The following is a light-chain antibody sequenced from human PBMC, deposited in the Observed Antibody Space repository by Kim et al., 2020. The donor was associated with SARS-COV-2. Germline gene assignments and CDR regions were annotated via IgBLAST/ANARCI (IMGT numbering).Light chain of an antibody. Sequence: PGESATLSCRASNNVDINLAWYQQTPGHPPRLLIYDVAVRAAGIPDRFSGSGSGSDFALTIGSLAPEDFAVYYCQQRGTWPPALTFGGGTKVDIK. V-gene: IGKV3-11*01. CDR1: NNVDIN. CDR3: QQRGTWPPALT. J-gene: IGKJ4*01. CDR2: DVA.